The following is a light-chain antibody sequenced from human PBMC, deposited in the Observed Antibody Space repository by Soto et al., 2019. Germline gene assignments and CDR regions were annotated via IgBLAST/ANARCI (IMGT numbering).Light chain of an antibody. CDR1: SSDVGSYNL. CDR3: CSYALL. CDR2: AGS. J-gene: IGLJ1*01. Sequence: QSALTQPASVSGSPGQSITISCTGTSSDVGSYNLVSWYQQHPGKAPKVMIYAGSKRPSGVSNRFSGSKSGNTASLTISGLQAEDKADYYCCSYALLFGTGTKVTVL. V-gene: IGLV2-23*01.